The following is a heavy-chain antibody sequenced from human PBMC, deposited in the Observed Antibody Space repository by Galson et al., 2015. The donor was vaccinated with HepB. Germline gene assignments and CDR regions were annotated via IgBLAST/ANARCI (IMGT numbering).Heavy chain of an antibody. Sequence: SVKVSCKASGYTFTNFAIHWVRQAPGQRFEWMGWINGGNHNTRYSQRFQDRVTLTSDTSTSMVFLELSSLRSEDTALYYCARLDGSGYYWDYWGQGTLVTVSS. CDR2: INGGNHNT. D-gene: IGHD3-3*01. V-gene: IGHV1-3*01. CDR3: ARLDGSGYYWDY. CDR1: GYTFTNFA. J-gene: IGHJ4*02.